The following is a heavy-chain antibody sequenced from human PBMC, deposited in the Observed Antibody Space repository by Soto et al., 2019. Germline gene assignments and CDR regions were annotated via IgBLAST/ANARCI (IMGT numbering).Heavy chain of an antibody. Sequence: QVQLQESGPGLVKPSETLSLTCTVPNGSIVNYYWSWIRQPPGKGLEWIGFIYYSGSTNYNPSLKSRVTISVDMSKTQHSLRLSSVTAADTAVYYCASRLTEATTTGDGFDIWGQGTMVTVSS. V-gene: IGHV4-59*01. D-gene: IGHD3-9*01. CDR3: ASRLTEATTTGDGFDI. CDR1: NGSIVNYY. CDR2: IYYSGST. J-gene: IGHJ3*02.